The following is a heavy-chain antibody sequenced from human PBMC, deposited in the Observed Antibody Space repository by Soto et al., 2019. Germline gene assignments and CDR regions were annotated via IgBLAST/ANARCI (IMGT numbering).Heavy chain of an antibody. CDR1: GFTFSDYY. V-gene: IGHV3-72*01. J-gene: IGHJ5*02. Sequence: EIQLVESGGGSVQPGGSLRLSCVASGFTFSDYYMDWVRQAPGKGLEWVARVKHRPKDFGTEYAATVAGRFIISRDDSQKSLLLQMNSLKGEDTAIYYCVRNALWWFFPWGQGTLVTGSS. D-gene: IGHD2-21*01. CDR3: VRNALWWFFP. CDR2: VKHRPKDFGT.